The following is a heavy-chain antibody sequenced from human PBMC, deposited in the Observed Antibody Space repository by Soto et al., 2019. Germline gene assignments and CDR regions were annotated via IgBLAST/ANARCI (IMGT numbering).Heavy chain of an antibody. D-gene: IGHD5-18*01. Sequence: EVQLVESGGGLVKPGGSLRLSCAASGFTFSDAWMSWVRQAPGKGLEWVGRIKSKTDGGTTEYAAPVKGRFTISRDDSKDTLYLQMNSLKTDETAVYYCTTDRGRRAGYAQDYWGQGTLVTVSS. CDR1: GFTFSDAW. CDR2: IKSKTDGGTT. CDR3: TTDRGRRAGYAQDY. J-gene: IGHJ4*02. V-gene: IGHV3-15*01.